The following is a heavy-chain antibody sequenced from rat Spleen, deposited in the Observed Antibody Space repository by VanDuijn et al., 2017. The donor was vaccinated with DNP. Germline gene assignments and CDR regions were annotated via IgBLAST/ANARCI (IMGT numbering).Heavy chain of an antibody. CDR1: GFTFSNYY. CDR3: TRRAYYFDY. V-gene: IGHV5-7*01. CDR2: VSATGSRT. J-gene: IGHJ2*01. Sequence: EVQLVESGGGLVQPGGSLKLSCAASGFTFSNYYMAWVRQAPKKGLEWVATVSATGSRTYYLDSVKGRFTISRDNAESSLYLQMNSLKSEDTATYYCTRRAYYFDYWGQGVMVTVSS.